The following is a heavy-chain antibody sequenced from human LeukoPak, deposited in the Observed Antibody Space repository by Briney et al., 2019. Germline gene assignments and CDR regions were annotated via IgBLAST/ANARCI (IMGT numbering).Heavy chain of an antibody. D-gene: IGHD2-2*01. CDR2: ISAYNGNT. CDR1: GYTFTSYG. Sequence: ASVKVSCKASGYTFTSYGISWVRQAPGQGLEWMGLISAYNGNTNYAQKLQGRVTMTTDTSTSTAYMELRSLRSDDTAVYYCARDRAHTYCSSTSCYRHAFDIWGQGTMVTVSS. CDR3: ARDRAHTYCSSTSCYRHAFDI. J-gene: IGHJ3*02. V-gene: IGHV1-18*01.